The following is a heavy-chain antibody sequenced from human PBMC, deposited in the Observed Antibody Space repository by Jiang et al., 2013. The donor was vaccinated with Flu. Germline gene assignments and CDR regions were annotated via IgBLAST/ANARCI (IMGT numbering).Heavy chain of an antibody. Sequence: QSGSELKKPGASVKVSCKASGYTFTSYAMNWVRQAPGQGLEWMGWINTNTGNPAYAQGFTGRFVFSLDTSVSTAYLQISSLKAEDTAVYYCARADYSGPVEGQLVFRGYYYYYGMDVWGQGTTVTVSS. CDR3: ARADYSGPVEGQLVFRGYYYYYGMDV. CDR2: INTNTGNP. CDR1: GYTFTSYA. V-gene: IGHV7-4-1*02. D-gene: IGHD6-6*01. J-gene: IGHJ6*02.